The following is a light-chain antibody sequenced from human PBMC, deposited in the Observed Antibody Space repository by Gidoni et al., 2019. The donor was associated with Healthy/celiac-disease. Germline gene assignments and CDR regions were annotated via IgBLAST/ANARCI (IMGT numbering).Light chain of an antibody. Sequence: EIVLTHSPATLSVSPGERATLSCLASQSVSSNLAWYQQKPGQAPRLLIYGASTRATGIPARFSGSGSGTEFTLTISSLQSEDFAVYYCQQYNNWPPMYTFGQGTKLEIK. V-gene: IGKV3-15*01. J-gene: IGKJ2*01. CDR2: GAS. CDR3: QQYNNWPPMYT. CDR1: QSVSSN.